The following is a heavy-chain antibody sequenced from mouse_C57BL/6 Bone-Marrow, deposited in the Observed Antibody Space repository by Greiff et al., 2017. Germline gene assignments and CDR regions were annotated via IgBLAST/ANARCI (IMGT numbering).Heavy chain of an antibody. D-gene: IGHD2-4*01. J-gene: IGHJ1*03. V-gene: IGHV1-69*01. CDR1: GYTFTSYW. Sequence: VQLQQPGAELVMPGASVKLSCKASGYTFTSYWMHWVKQRPGQSLEWIGEIDPSDSYTNYNQKFKGKSTLTVDKSSSTAYMQLSSLTSEDSAVYYCARFFYDYDWYFDVWGTGTTVTVSS. CDR3: ARFFYDYDWYFDV. CDR2: IDPSDSYT.